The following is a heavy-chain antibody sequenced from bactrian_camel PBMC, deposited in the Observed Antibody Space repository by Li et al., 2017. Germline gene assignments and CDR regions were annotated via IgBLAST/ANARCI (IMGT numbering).Heavy chain of an antibody. J-gene: IGHJ6*01. CDR2: IDSAYGST. Sequence: HVQLVESGGGSVQVGGSLRLSCVASDDTIGRYCMGWFRQGPGKEREGVAFIDSAYGSTTYADSAKGRFTIVLDKIKNTLYLEMKNLKLEDTAMYYCAAVRTNHCDSHFRSKAFDYWGQGTQVTVS. D-gene: IGHD3*01. CDR1: DDTIGRYC. V-gene: IGHV3S26*01. CDR3: AAVRTNHCDSHFRSKAFDY.